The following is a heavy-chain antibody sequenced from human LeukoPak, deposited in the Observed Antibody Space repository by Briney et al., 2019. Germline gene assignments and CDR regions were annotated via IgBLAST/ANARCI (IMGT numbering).Heavy chain of an antibody. CDR3: AVREGYYDSSGYYPH. D-gene: IGHD3-22*01. V-gene: IGHV1-2*02. J-gene: IGHJ4*02. CDR2: INPNSGGT. CDR1: GYTFTGYY. Sequence: ASVKVSCKASGYTFTGYYMHWVRQAPGQGLEWIGWINPNSGGTNYAQKFQGRVTMTRDTSISTAYMELSRLRSDDTAVYYCAVREGYYDSSGYYPHWGQGTLVTVSS.